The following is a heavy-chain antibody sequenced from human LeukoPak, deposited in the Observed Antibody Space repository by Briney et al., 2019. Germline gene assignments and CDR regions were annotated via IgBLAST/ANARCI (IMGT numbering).Heavy chain of an antibody. J-gene: IGHJ3*02. CDR3: AKSNSYGLVDI. CDR1: GGSINSGSYY. Sequence: PSETLSLTCTVSGGSINSGSYYWSWIRQPAGKGLEWIGRIYTSGSTNYNPSLKSRVTISVDTSKNQFSLKLNSVTAADTAVYYCAKSNSYGLVDIWGQGTMVTVSS. D-gene: IGHD3-16*02. CDR2: IYTSGST. V-gene: IGHV4-61*02.